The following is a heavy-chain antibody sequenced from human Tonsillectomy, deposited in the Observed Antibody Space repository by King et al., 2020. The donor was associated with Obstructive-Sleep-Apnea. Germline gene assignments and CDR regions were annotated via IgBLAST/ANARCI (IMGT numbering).Heavy chain of an antibody. V-gene: IGHV1-69*10. CDR3: ARDDTNDDWGFHWFDP. CDR1: GYNFNTFM. CDR2: VFPMLGIS. D-gene: IGHD7-27*01. Sequence: QLVQSGAEVKTPGSSVRISCRASGYNFNTFMISWVRQSPGQGLEWIGGVFPMLGISNSAQNFQGRLTVTADTSSNTVYMELHSLKSEDTAVYYFARDDTNDDWGFHWFDPWGQGTRVTVSS. J-gene: IGHJ5*02.